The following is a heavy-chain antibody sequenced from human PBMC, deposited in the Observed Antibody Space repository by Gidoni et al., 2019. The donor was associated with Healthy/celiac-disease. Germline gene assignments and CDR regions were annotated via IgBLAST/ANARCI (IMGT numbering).Heavy chain of an antibody. CDR3: TTGVVQGVIIALYYYYGMDV. Sequence: EVQLVASGGGLVKPGGSLRLSCAASGFTFSNAWMSWVRQAPGKGLEWVGRIKSKTDGGTTDYAAPVKGRFTISRDDSKNTLYLQMNSLKTEDTAVYYCTTGVVQGVIIALYYYYGMDVWGQGTTVTVSS. D-gene: IGHD3-10*01. J-gene: IGHJ6*02. V-gene: IGHV3-15*01. CDR2: IKSKTDGGTT. CDR1: GFTFSNAW.